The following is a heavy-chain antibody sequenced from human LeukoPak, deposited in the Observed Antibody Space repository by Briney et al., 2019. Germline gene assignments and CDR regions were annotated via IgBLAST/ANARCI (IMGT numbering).Heavy chain of an antibody. V-gene: IGHV1-2*02. J-gene: IGHJ5*02. CDR3: AREQLLPVSSPYYSTHNWFGP. CDR1: GYTFTGYY. Sequence: GASVKVSCKASGYTFTGYYMHWVRQAPGQGLEWMGWINPNSGGTNYAQKFQGRVTMTRDTSISTAYMELSRLRSDDTAVYYCAREQLLPVSSPYYSTHNWFGPWGQGTLVTVSS. D-gene: IGHD3-10*01. CDR2: INPNSGGT.